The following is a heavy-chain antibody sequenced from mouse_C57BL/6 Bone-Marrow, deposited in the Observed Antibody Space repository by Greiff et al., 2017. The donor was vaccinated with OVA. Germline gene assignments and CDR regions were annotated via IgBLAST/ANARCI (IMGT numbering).Heavy chain of an antibody. J-gene: IGHJ4*01. CDR1: GYTFTDYE. Sequence: VQLQQSGAELVRPGASVTLSCKASGYTFTDYEMHWVKQTPVHGLEWIGAIDPENGGTACNQKFKGKAILTADKSSSTAYMELRSLTSEDSAVYYCTRGYSNYYAMDYWGQGTSVTVSS. CDR3: TRGYSNYYAMDY. D-gene: IGHD2-5*01. V-gene: IGHV1-15*01. CDR2: IDPENGGT.